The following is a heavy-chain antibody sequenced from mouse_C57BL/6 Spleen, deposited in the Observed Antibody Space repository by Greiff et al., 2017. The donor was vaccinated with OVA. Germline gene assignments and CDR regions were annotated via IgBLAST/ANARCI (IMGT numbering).Heavy chain of an antibody. V-gene: IGHV14-3*01. CDR2: IDPANGNT. CDR1: GFNIKNTY. CDR3: ARALITTVVDYAMDY. Sequence: VQLQQSVTELVRPGASVKLSCTASGFNIKNTYMHWVKQRPEQGLEWIGRIDPANGNTKYAPKFQGKATITADTSSNTAYLQLSSLTSEDTAIYYCARALITTVVDYAMDYWGQGTSVTVSS. D-gene: IGHD1-1*01. J-gene: IGHJ4*01.